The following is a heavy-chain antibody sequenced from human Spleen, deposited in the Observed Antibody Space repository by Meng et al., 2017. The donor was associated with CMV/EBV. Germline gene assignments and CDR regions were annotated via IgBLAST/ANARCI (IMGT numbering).Heavy chain of an antibody. CDR3: ARGRNFGYCSSTSCSGRNWFDP. CDR2: VNHSGRT. Sequence: SETLSLTCAVYGGSFSDDYWSWIRQSPGKGLEWIGEVNHSGRTTYNPSLESRLTISIDTSKRQFSLKVRSVTAADTALYFCARGRNFGYCSSTSCSGRNWFDPWGQGTLVTVPQ. D-gene: IGHD2-2*01. J-gene: IGHJ5*02. V-gene: IGHV4-34*01. CDR1: GGSFSDDY.